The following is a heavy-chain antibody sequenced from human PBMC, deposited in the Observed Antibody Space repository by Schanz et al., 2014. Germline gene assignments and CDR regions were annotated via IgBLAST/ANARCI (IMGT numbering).Heavy chain of an antibody. Sequence: QVQLVQSGAEVMKPGSSVKVSCEASGYTFTSYDINWVRQAPGQGLEWMGWMNPNSGNTGYAQKFQDRVTMTTDTSTGITSLELRNLKSDDTAVYYCARDRVSFVRGPLGVDWGQGTQVIVSS. V-gene: IGHV1-8*02. D-gene: IGHD3-10*01. CDR2: MNPNSGNT. CDR3: ARDRVSFVRGPLGVD. J-gene: IGHJ4*02. CDR1: GYTFTSYD.